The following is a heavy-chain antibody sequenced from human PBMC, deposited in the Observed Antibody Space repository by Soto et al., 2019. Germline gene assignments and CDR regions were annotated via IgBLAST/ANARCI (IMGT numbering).Heavy chain of an antibody. CDR1: GYTFTSYG. J-gene: IGHJ5*02. CDR3: AGDYQDWRVVPAAMYVGWFDP. CDR2: ISAYNGNT. D-gene: IGHD2-2*01. Sequence: GASVKVSCKASGYTFTSYGISWVRQAPGQGLEWMGWISAYNGNTNYAQKLQGRVTMTTDTSTSTAYMELRSLRSDDTAVYYCAGDYQDWRVVPAAMYVGWFDPWGQGTLVTVYS. V-gene: IGHV1-18*01.